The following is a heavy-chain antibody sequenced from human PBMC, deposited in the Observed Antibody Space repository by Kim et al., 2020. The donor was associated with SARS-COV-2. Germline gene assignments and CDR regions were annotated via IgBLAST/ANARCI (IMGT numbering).Heavy chain of an antibody. Sequence: SETLSLTCSVSGDSINSVVYYWAWIRQPPGKGLEWIGSIFYTGRTYYNPSLKSRVTIFVDTSKNQFSLQLSSATAADTAVYFCARQERQGVVITNPFDQWGQGKLVTVS. CDR1: GDSINSVVYY. V-gene: IGHV4-39*01. CDR3: ARQERQGVVITNPFDQ. D-gene: IGHD3-22*01. CDR2: IFYTGRT. J-gene: IGHJ4*02.